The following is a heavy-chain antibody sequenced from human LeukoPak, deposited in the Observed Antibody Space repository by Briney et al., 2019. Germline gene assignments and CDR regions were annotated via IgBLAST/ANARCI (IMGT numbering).Heavy chain of an antibody. Sequence: SETLSLTCTVSGGSISSSYWSWIRQPPGKGLEWTGYISYSGSTNCNPSLRSRVTISVDTSKNQFSLKLTSVTAADTAVYYCARGRSGGLVTLDYWGQGTLVTVSS. CDR2: ISYSGST. CDR3: ARGRSGGLVTLDY. CDR1: GGSISSSY. D-gene: IGHD2-21*02. V-gene: IGHV4-59*01. J-gene: IGHJ4*02.